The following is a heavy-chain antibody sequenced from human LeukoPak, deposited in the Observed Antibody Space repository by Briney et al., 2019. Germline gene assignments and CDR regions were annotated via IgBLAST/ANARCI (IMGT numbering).Heavy chain of an antibody. J-gene: IGHJ4*02. V-gene: IGHV3-30*04. CDR3: ARSQAVGAFDY. D-gene: IGHD1-26*01. CDR2: ISYDGSNK. CDR1: GFTFSSYA. Sequence: GGSLRLSCAASGFTFSSYAMHWVRQAPGKGLEWVAVISYDGSNKYYADSVKGRFTISRDNSKNTLYLQMNSLRAEDTAVNYCARSQAVGAFDYWGQGTLVTVSS.